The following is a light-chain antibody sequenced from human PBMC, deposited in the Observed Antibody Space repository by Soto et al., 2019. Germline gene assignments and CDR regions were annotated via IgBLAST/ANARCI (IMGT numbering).Light chain of an antibody. V-gene: IGKV3-20*01. J-gene: IGKJ4*01. CDR3: QQYGSSPLT. CDR1: QSFRSSY. CDR2: GAS. Sequence: EIVLTQSPGTLSLSPGERATLSCRASQSFRSSYLAWYQQKPGQAPRLLIYGASSRATGIPDRFSGSGSGTDFTLTFSRLEPEDFAVYYCQQYGSSPLTFGGGTKVEIK.